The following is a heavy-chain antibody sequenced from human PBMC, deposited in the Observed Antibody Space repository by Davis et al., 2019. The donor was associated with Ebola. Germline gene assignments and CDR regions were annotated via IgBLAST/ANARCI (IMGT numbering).Heavy chain of an antibody. CDR3: ARGLGRNRKFTGSYSDY. D-gene: IGHD1-14*01. Sequence: PSETLSLTCTVSGGSISSYYWSWIRQPPGKGLEWIGYIYYSGSTNYNPSLKSRVTISVETSKNQFSLKLSSVTAADTAVYYCARGLGRNRKFTGSYSDYWGQGTLVTVSS. V-gene: IGHV4-59*12. J-gene: IGHJ4*02. CDR1: GGSISSYY. CDR2: IYYSGST.